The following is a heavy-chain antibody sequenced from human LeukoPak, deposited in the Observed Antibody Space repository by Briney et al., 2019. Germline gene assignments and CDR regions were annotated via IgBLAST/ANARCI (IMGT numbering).Heavy chain of an antibody. V-gene: IGHV3-21*01. CDR3: ARVGVIWSGYYTTFFDY. D-gene: IGHD3-3*01. Sequence: GGSLRLSCAASGFTFSSYSMNRVRQAPGKGLEWVSSIGTSSSYIYYADSLKGRFTISRDNAKNSLYLQVNSLRAEDTAVYYCARVGVIWSGYYTTFFDYWGQGTLVTVSS. J-gene: IGHJ4*02. CDR1: GFTFSSYS. CDR2: IGTSSSYI.